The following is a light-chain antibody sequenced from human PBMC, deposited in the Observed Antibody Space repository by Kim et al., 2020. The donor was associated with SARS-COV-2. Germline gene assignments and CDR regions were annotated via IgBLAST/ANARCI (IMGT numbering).Light chain of an antibody. V-gene: IGLV3-1*01. CDR2: QDS. CDR1: KLGDKY. J-gene: IGLJ3*02. Sequence: SVSPGQTASITCSGDKLGDKYACWYHQKPGQSPVLVIYQDSKRPSGIPERFSGSNSGNTATLTISGTQAMDEADYYCQAWDSSIWVFGGGTQLTVL. CDR3: QAWDSSIWV.